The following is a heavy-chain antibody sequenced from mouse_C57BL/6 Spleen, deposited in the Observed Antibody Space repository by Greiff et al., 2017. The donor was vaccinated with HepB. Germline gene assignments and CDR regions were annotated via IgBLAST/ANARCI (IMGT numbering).Heavy chain of an antibody. Sequence: VQLQQSGAELVRPGASVKLSCTASGFNIKDYYMHWVKQRPEQGLEWIGWIDPENGDTEYASKFQGKATITADTSSNTAYLQLSSLTSEDTAVYYCSFITTPHWGQGTTLTVTS. D-gene: IGHD1-1*01. CDR1: GFNIKDYY. J-gene: IGHJ2*01. V-gene: IGHV14-4*01. CDR2: IDPENGDT. CDR3: SFITTPH.